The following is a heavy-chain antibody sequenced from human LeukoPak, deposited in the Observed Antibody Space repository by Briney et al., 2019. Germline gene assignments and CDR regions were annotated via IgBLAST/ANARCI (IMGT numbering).Heavy chain of an antibody. D-gene: IGHD3-22*01. CDR3: ARGRIVGVQNAFDI. Sequence: PSETLSLTCTVSGGSISSGGYYWSWIRQHPGKGLEWIGYIYYSGSTYYNPSLKSRVTISVDTSKNQFSLKLSSVTAADTAVYYCARGRIVGVQNAFDIGDQGKMVTVFS. CDR1: GGSISSGGYY. CDR2: IYYSGST. V-gene: IGHV4-31*03. J-gene: IGHJ3*02.